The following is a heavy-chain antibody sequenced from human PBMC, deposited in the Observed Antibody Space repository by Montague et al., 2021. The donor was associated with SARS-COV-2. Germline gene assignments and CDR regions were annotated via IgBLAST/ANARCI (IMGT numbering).Heavy chain of an antibody. J-gene: IGHJ4*02. CDR2: ISISGST. D-gene: IGHD6-19*01. V-gene: IGHV4-61*02. CDR1: GGSISSGSYY. CDR3: ARDIAVAGLFDY. Sequence: TLSLTSTVSGGSISSGSYYWSWIRQPAGKGLEWIGRISISGSTNYNPSLKSRVTISVDTSKNQFSPKLSSVTAADTAVYYCARDIAVAGLFDYWGQGTLVTVSS.